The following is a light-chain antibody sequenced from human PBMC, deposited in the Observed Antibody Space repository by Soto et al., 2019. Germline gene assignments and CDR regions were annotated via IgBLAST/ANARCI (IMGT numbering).Light chain of an antibody. CDR3: QQRSNWSWT. V-gene: IGKV3-11*01. CDR2: DAS. J-gene: IGKJ1*01. Sequence: EIVLTQSPATLSLSPGGRATLSCRASQSVSSYLAWYQQKPGQAPRLLIYDASNRATGIPARFSGSGSGTDFTLTISSLEPEDFADYYCQQRSNWSWTFGQGTKVEIK. CDR1: QSVSSY.